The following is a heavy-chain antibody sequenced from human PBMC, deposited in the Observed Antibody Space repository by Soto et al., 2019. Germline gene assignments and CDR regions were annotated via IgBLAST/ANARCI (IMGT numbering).Heavy chain of an antibody. Sequence: QVQLVQSGAEVKKPGASVKVSCKASGYSFTSYDVNWVRQASGPGLEWMGWMNLNSGSTVIAQKFQGRVTMTRDSSISTAYMELSSLRPDDSAIYYCARVSFNALLRFPFDLWGQGTEVTVSS. CDR2: MNLNSGST. CDR3: ARVSFNALLRFPFDL. D-gene: IGHD5-12*01. CDR1: GYSFTSYD. V-gene: IGHV1-8*01. J-gene: IGHJ4*02.